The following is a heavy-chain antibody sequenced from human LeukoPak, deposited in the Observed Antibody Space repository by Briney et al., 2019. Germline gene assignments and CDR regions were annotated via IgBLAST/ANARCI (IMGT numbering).Heavy chain of an antibody. CDR1: GFTFSSYW. V-gene: IGHV3-74*01. J-gene: IGHJ4*02. D-gene: IGHD1-1*01. CDR3: ARDWRRTMYYFDY. Sequence: GGSLRLSCAASGFTFSSYWMHWVRQAPGKGLVWVSRINSDGSSTSYADSVKGRFTISRDNAKNSLYLQMNSLRAEDTAVYYCARDWRRTMYYFDYWGQGTLVSVSS. CDR2: INSDGSST.